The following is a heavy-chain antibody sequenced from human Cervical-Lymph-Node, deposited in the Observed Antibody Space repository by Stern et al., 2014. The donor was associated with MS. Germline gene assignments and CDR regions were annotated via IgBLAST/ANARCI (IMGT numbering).Heavy chain of an antibody. J-gene: IGHJ1*01. CDR2: IWYDGSNR. Sequence: QVQLVQSGGGVVQPGRSLRLSCAASGFTFSSSGMHWVRQAPGKGMEWLASIWYDGSNRYYADSVKGRFAISRDNSKNTLYLQMSSLRAEDTAVYYCAREGGNTAEYFQHWGQGTLVTVSS. CDR3: AREGGNTAEYFQH. V-gene: IGHV3-33*01. D-gene: IGHD4-23*01. CDR1: GFTFSSSG.